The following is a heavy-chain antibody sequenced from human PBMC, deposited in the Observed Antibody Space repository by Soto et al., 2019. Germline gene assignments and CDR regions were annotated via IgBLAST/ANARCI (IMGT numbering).Heavy chain of an antibody. Sequence: QVQLQESGPGLVKPSQTLSLTCTVSGGSISSGGYYWSWIRQHPGKGLEWIGYIYYSGSTYYNPSLKKRVTISVDTSKNQFSLKLSSVTAADTAVYYCARVSGTMVRGVNFLSVDYWGQGTLVTVSS. CDR2: IYYSGST. D-gene: IGHD3-10*01. V-gene: IGHV4-31*03. CDR3: ARVSGTMVRGVNFLSVDY. J-gene: IGHJ4*02. CDR1: GGSISSGGYY.